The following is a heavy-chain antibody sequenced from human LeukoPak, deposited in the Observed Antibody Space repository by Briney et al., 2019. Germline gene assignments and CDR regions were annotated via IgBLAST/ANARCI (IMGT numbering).Heavy chain of an antibody. J-gene: IGHJ3*02. V-gene: IGHV3-21*01. D-gene: IGHD3-22*01. CDR2: ISSSSSYI. CDR3: ARDLYYYDSSGYYRADAFDI. CDR1: GFTFSSYS. Sequence: GGSLRLSCAASGFTFSSYSMNWVRQAPGKGLEWVSSISSSSSYIYYADSVKGRLTISRDNAKNSLYLQMNSLRAEDTAVYYCARDLYYYDSSGYYRADAFDIWGQGTMVTVSS.